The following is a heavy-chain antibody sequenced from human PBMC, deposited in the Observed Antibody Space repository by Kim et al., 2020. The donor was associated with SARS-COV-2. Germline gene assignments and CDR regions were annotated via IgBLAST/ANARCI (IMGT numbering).Heavy chain of an antibody. Sequence: ASVRVSCKVSGYTLTELSMHWVRQAPGKGLEWMGGFDPEDGDTIYAQKFQGRVTMTEDTSTDTAYMELSSLRSEDTAVYYCATASNYDILTGSSHPPDYWGQGTLVTVSS. CDR2: FDPEDGDT. CDR1: GYTLTELS. D-gene: IGHD3-9*01. V-gene: IGHV1-24*01. CDR3: ATASNYDILTGSSHPPDY. J-gene: IGHJ4*02.